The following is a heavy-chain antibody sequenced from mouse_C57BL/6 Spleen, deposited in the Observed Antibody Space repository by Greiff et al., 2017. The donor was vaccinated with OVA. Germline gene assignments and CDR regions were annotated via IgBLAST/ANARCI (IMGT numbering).Heavy chain of an antibody. J-gene: IGHJ3*01. CDR3: ARNYGSSWGFAY. Sequence: VQLQQSGPELVKPGASVKMSCKASGYTFTDYNMHWVKQSHGKSLEWIGYINPNNGGTSYNQKFKGKATLTVNKSSSTAYMELRSLTSEDSAVYYCARNYGSSWGFAYWGQGTLGTVSA. V-gene: IGHV1-22*01. D-gene: IGHD1-1*01. CDR2: INPNNGGT. CDR1: GYTFTDYN.